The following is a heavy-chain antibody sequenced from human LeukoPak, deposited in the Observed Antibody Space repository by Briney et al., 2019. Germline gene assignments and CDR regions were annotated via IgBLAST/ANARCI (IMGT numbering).Heavy chain of an antibody. CDR3: ARGGRERYSSGWTDAFDI. CDR2: INPSGGST. CDR1: GYTFTSYY. Sequence: ASVKVSCKASGYTFTSYYLHWVRQAPGQGLEWMGIINPSGGSTSYAQKFQDRVTMTRDTSTSTVYMELSSLSSEDTAVYYCARGGRERYSSGWTDAFDIWGQGTMVTVSS. J-gene: IGHJ3*02. V-gene: IGHV1-46*01. D-gene: IGHD6-19*01.